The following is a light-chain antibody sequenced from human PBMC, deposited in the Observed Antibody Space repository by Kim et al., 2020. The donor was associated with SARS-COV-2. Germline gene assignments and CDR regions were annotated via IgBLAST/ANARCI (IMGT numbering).Light chain of an antibody. CDR2: SND. J-gene: IGLJ3*02. CDR1: SSNIGNDEF. CDR3: ASWDDRLSAWV. Sequence: QSVLTQPPSVSGTPGQKVTISCSGSSSNIGNDEFVFWFQHLPGSAPKVLIHSNDQRPSGVPDRFSASKSGTSASLAISRLRPEDELDYYCASWDDRLSAWVFGGGTQLTVL. V-gene: IGLV1-47*01.